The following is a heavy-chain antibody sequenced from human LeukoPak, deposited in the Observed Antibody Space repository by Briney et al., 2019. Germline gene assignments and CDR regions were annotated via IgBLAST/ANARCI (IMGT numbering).Heavy chain of an antibody. J-gene: IGHJ6*03. Sequence: GGSLRLSCAGSGFTFSSYWMSWVRQAPGKGLEWVANIQQDGNEEYYVDSVKGRFTISRDNAKNSLYLQMNSLSGEDTAVYYCARGVRSCRGVSCFLGSYYYYYYMDVWGKGATVTISS. CDR3: ARGVRSCRGVSCFLGSYYYYYYMDV. V-gene: IGHV3-7*01. CDR2: IQQDGNEE. D-gene: IGHD2-15*01. CDR1: GFTFSSYW.